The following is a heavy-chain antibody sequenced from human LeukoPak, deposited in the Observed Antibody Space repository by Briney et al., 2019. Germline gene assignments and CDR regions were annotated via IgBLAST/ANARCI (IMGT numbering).Heavy chain of an antibody. Sequence: GGSLRLSCAASGFTFSNYAMSWVRQAPGKGLEWVSGISSSGSNTYHADSVKGRFTISRDNSKNTLYLQMNSLRAEDTAVYYCAKSVVVGTVFPGLEYWGQGTLVTVSS. J-gene: IGHJ4*02. CDR1: GFTFSNYA. CDR2: ISSSGSNT. V-gene: IGHV3-23*01. D-gene: IGHD2-21*01. CDR3: AKSVVVGTVFPGLEY.